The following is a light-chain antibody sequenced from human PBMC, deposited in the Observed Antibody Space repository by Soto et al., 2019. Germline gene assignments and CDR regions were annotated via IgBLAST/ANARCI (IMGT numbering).Light chain of an antibody. CDR3: SSYTTSNTRQIV. J-gene: IGLJ1*01. CDR2: DVS. Sequence: SISRKKTSSDVGGYNYVSWYQQHPGKAPKFMIYDVSNRPSGVSNRFSGSKSGNTASLTISGLQAEDEADYYCSSYTTSNTRQIVFGTGTKVTVL. V-gene: IGLV2-14*04. CDR1: SSDVGGYNY.